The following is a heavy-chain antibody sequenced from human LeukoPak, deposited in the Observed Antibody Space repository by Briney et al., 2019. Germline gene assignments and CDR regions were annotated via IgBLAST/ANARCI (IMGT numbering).Heavy chain of an antibody. V-gene: IGHV3-33*01. CDR3: ARARVRDLYYFDY. CDR1: GFTFSSYG. CDR2: IWYDGSNK. Sequence: GGSLRLSCAASGFTFSSYGMHWVRQAPGKGLEWVAVIWYDGSNKYYADSVKGRFTISRDNSKNTLYLQMSSLRAEDTAVYYCARARVRDLYYFDYWGQGTLVTVSS. D-gene: IGHD3-10*01. J-gene: IGHJ4*02.